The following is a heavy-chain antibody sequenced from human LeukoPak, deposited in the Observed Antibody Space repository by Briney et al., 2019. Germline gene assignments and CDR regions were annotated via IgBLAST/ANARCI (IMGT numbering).Heavy chain of an antibody. J-gene: IGHJ4*02. CDR1: RFTFRSYE. CDR3: ASYLAARSGYYYY. CDR2: ISSSSSYI. V-gene: IGHV3-21*05. Sequence: GGSLRLSCAASRFTFRSYEMNWVRQAPGKGLEWGSYISSSSSYIYYADSVKGRFNISRDNAKNSLYLQMNSLRAEDTAVYYCASYLAARSGYYYYWGQGTLVTVSS. D-gene: IGHD3-22*01.